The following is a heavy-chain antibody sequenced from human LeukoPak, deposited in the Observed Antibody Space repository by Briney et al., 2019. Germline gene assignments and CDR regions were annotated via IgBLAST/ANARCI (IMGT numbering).Heavy chain of an antibody. D-gene: IGHD6-13*01. CDR1: GFTVSSNY. J-gene: IGHJ6*03. CDR3: ARERAVQQLVPHYYYYMDV. Sequence: GGSLRLSCAASGFTVSSNYMTWVRQAPGKGLEWVSVIYSGGTTYYADSVKGRFTLSRDNSKNTLYLQMNSLRAEDTAVYYCARERAVQQLVPHYYYYMDVWGKGTTVTVSS. V-gene: IGHV3-53*01. CDR2: IYSGGTT.